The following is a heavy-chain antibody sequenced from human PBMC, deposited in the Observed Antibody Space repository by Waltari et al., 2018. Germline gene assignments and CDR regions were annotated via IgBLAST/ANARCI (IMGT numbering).Heavy chain of an antibody. CDR3: ARDGLLTVTRAGMDV. CDR2: INPNSGGT. D-gene: IGHD4-17*01. J-gene: IGHJ6*02. Sequence: QVQLVQSGAEVKKPGASVKVSCKASGYTFTGYYMHWVRQAPGQGLEWMGLINPNSGGTNYAQKFQGRVTMTRDTSISTAYMELSRLRSDDRAVYYCARDGLLTVTRAGMDVWGQGTTVTVSS. CDR1: GYTFTGYY. V-gene: IGHV1-2*02.